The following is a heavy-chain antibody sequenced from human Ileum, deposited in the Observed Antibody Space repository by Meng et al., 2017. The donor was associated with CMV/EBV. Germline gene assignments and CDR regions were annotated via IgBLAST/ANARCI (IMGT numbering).Heavy chain of an antibody. D-gene: IGHD3-10*01. CDR2: LHPTGTT. V-gene: IGHV4-4*07. CDR1: VSSLTRYG. J-gene: IGHJ5*02. Sequence: RQGTAPSWIQTSRSPPLPVPFIVSSLTRYGWAWGRPPPGKGLGVICRLHPTGTTDDNPSLRSRMSMSLDKSKNQFSLKLTSVTAADTAVYYCARAAARGVPVDLWGQETLVTVSS. CDR3: ARAAARGVPVDL.